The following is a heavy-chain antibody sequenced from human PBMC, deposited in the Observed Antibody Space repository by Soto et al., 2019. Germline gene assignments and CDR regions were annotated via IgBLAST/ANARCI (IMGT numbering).Heavy chain of an antibody. Sequence: PSETLSLTCTVSGGSISSGGYYWSWIRQHPGKGLEWIGYIYYSGSTYYNPSLKSRVTISVDTSKNQFSLKLSSVTAADTAVYYCAREGGIAVAGTEPTNRTLVSEWFDPWGQGTLVTVSS. V-gene: IGHV4-31*03. CDR3: AREGGIAVAGTEPTNRTLVSEWFDP. J-gene: IGHJ5*02. CDR1: GGSISSGGYY. D-gene: IGHD6-19*01. CDR2: IYYSGST.